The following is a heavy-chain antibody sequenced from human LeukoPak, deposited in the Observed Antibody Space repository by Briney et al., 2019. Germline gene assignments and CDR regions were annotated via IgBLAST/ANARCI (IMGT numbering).Heavy chain of an antibody. Sequence: SETLSLTCTVSSGSISSYYWSWIRQPPGKGLEWIGYIYYSGSTNYNPSLKTRITISVDTSKNQFSLKLSSVTAADTAVYYCARASYDSSGYTLYYFDYWGQGTLVTVSS. CDR2: IYYSGST. CDR3: ARASYDSSGYTLYYFDY. D-gene: IGHD3-22*01. CDR1: SGSISSYY. V-gene: IGHV4-59*01. J-gene: IGHJ4*02.